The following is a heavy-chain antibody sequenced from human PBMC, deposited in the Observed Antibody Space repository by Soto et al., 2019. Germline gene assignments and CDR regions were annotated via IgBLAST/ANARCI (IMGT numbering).Heavy chain of an antibody. Sequence: QVQLVQSGAEVKKPGSSVKVSCKASGGTFSSYAINWVRQAPGQGLEWMGGIIPIFGTADYAQKFQGRVMITADESTSTAYMELSSLRSEDTAVYYCARAVAGGVYYYYGMDVWGQGTTVTVSS. CDR3: ARAVAGGVYYYYGMDV. V-gene: IGHV1-69*12. CDR1: GGTFSSYA. CDR2: IIPIFGTA. J-gene: IGHJ6*02. D-gene: IGHD6-19*01.